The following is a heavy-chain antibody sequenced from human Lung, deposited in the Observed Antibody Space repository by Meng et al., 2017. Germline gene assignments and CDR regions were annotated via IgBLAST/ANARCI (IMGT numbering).Heavy chain of an antibody. D-gene: IGHD6-19*01. CDR2: LSPVDSNT. Sequence: QVQLVQSGAEVNKPGAAVRVSCKVSGYSFTSYAMHWVRQAPGQRLEWMGWLSPVDSNTKYSQNFQGRVTITRDTSASTAYMELSSLRSEDTAVYYCAREVPYTSGWYPQGHWGQGTLVTVSS. V-gene: IGHV1-3*01. CDR1: GYSFTSYA. CDR3: AREVPYTSGWYPQGH. J-gene: IGHJ4*02.